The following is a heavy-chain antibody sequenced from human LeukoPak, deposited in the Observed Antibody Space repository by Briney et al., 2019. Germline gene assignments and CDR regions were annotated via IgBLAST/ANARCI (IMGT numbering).Heavy chain of an antibody. Sequence: PGGSLRLSCAASGFTFSSYGMHWVRQAPGKGLEWVAVISYDGSNKYYADSVKGRFTISRDNSKNTLYLQMNSLRAEDTAVYYCAKDLRQWLVGYYYYYYGMDVWGQGTTVTVSS. CDR3: AKDLRQWLVGYYYYYYGMDV. V-gene: IGHV3-30*18. J-gene: IGHJ6*02. CDR2: ISYDGSNK. CDR1: GFTFSSYG. D-gene: IGHD6-19*01.